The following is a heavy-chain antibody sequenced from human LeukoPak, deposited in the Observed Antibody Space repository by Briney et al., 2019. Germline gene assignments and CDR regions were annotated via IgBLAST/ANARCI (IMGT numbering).Heavy chain of an antibody. Sequence: SETLSLTCTVSGGSISSGDYYWSWIRQPPGKGLEWIGYIYYSGSTYYNPSLKSRVTISVDTSKNQFSLKLSSVTAADTAVYYCARELIYDILTGDYYYYGMDVWGQGTTVTVSS. CDR2: IYYSGST. V-gene: IGHV4-30-4*01. J-gene: IGHJ6*02. D-gene: IGHD3-9*01. CDR1: GGSISSGDYY. CDR3: ARELIYDILTGDYYYYGMDV.